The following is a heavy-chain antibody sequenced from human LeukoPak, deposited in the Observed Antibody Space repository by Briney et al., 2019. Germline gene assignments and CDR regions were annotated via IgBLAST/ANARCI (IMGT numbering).Heavy chain of an antibody. Sequence: GGSLRLSCLASGLTSSGYSMNWVRQAPGKGLEWVSSISNSISNTYYADSVKGRFTISRDNSKNTLSLQMSNLRAEDTAITADFDHWGQGTLVTVSS. CDR3: FDH. D-gene: IGHD1-14*01. J-gene: IGHJ4*02. V-gene: IGHV3-21*06. CDR1: GLTSSGYS. CDR2: ISNSISNT.